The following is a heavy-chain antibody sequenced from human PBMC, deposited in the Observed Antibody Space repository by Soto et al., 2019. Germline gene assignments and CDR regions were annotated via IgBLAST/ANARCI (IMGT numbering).Heavy chain of an antibody. J-gene: IGHJ4*02. CDR2: ISGSGDTT. V-gene: IGHV3-23*01. D-gene: IGHD2-15*01. CDR3: AKKVPGGRPLDY. Sequence: PVGSLRLSCAASGFTFSSYAMNWVRQAPGKGLEWVSVISGSGDTTYYADSVKGRFTISRDNSKNTLYLQMNSLRAEDTAVYYCAKKVPGGRPLDYWGQGTLVTVSS. CDR1: GFTFSSYA.